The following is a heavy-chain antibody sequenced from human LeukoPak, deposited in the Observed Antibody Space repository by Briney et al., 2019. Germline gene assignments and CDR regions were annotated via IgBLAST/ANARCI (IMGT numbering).Heavy chain of an antibody. CDR3: ARRRITIFGMDV. CDR1: GGSFSGYY. Sequence: KPSETLSLTCAVYGGSFSGYYWSWIRQPPGKGLEWIGEINHSGSTNYNPSLKSRVTISVDTSKNQFSLKLSSVTAADTAVYYCARRRITIFGMDVWGQGTTVTISS. J-gene: IGHJ6*02. CDR2: INHSGST. D-gene: IGHD3-3*01. V-gene: IGHV4-34*01.